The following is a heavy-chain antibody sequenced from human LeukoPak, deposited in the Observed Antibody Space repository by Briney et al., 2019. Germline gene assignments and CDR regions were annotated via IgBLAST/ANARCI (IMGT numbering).Heavy chain of an antibody. CDR3: ARDRSGILVYYYNGMDV. CDR1: GYTFTGYH. V-gene: IGHV1-2*06. D-gene: IGHD3-10*01. CDR2: INPNSGVT. Sequence: VASVTVSCKASGYTFTGYHVHWVRQAPGQGLEWVGRINPNSGVTNYAQKFQGRVTMNRHTSITTAHMELSRLRSDDTAVYSCARDRSGILVYYYNGMDVWGQGPTVTVSS. J-gene: IGHJ6*02.